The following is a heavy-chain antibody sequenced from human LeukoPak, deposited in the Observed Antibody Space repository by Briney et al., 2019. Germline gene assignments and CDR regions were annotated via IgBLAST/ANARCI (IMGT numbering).Heavy chain of an antibody. J-gene: IGHJ4*02. Sequence: GGSLRLSLAASGLTFGSYAMSWVRQAPGKGLGWVSAISGSGDSTYYSDSVEGRFTISRDNSKNTLYVQMNSLRAEDTAVYYCAKPLVSDYYDSSGYWGYWGQGTLVTVSS. V-gene: IGHV3-23*01. CDR3: AKPLVSDYYDSSGYWGY. D-gene: IGHD3-22*01. CDR1: GLTFGSYA. CDR2: ISGSGDST.